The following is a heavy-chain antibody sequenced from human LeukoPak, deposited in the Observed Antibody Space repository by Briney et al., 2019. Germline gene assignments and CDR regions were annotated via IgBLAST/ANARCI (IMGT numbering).Heavy chain of an antibody. CDR3: ARGPTVTFNYHYGMDV. Sequence: GGSLRLSCATSGFTFSDHYMDWVRQAPGKGLDSVARTRTKAKDYTTEYAASVKGRFTVSRDDSMHSLYLQMNSLITEDTAVYYCARGPTVTFNYHYGMDVWGQGTTVTVSS. CDR2: TRTKAKDYTT. J-gene: IGHJ6*02. CDR1: GFTFSDHY. V-gene: IGHV3-72*01. D-gene: IGHD4-17*01.